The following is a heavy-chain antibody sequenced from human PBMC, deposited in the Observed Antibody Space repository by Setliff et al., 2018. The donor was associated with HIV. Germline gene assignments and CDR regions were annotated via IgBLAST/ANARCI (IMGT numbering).Heavy chain of an antibody. V-gene: IGHV4-59*06. CDR1: DDSFSTNY. Sequence: SETLSLTCNVSDDSFSTNYWSWVRQPPGKGLEWIGYIFHSGDTYYNPSLKSRISMSVDTSKNQFSLELTSLTAADTAVYYCATRPRIAARPFDYWGQGMLVTVSS. J-gene: IGHJ4*02. CDR3: ATRPRIAARPFDY. CDR2: IFHSGDT. D-gene: IGHD6-6*01.